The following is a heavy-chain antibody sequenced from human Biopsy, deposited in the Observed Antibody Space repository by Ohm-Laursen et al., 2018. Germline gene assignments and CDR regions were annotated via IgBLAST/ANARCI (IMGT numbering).Heavy chain of an antibody. D-gene: IGHD3-3*01. Sequence: SDTLSLTCRVSGGSIISYYWTWIRQPPGKGLEWIGHVYNGGITNYNPSLKSRVTISKDTSKNQFSLQVNSVTAADTAVYYCARTPRDSFWSGSYKRGLWFDPWGHGTLVTVSS. CDR2: VYNGGIT. J-gene: IGHJ5*02. CDR3: ARTPRDSFWSGSYKRGLWFDP. CDR1: GGSIISYY. V-gene: IGHV4-59*07.